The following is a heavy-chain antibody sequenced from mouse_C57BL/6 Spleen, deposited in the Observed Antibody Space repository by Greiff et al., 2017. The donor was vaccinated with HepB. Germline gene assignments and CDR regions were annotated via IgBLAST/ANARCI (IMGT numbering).Heavy chain of an antibody. J-gene: IGHJ4*01. CDR1: GYSITNGNHW. V-gene: IGHV3-4*01. CDR3: ARGSVYYGSSYDYAMDY. CDR2: ISSSGST. Sequence: EVQRVESGPALVKPSQTVSLTCTVTGYSITNGNHWWNWIRQVSGSKLEWIGYISSSGSTDSNPSLKSRISITRDTSKNQLFLQLNSVTTEDIATYYCARGSVYYGSSYDYAMDYWGQGTSVTVSS. D-gene: IGHD1-1*01.